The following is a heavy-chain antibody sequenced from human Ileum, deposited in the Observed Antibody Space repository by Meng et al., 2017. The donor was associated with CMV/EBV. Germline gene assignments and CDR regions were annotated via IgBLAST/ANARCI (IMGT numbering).Heavy chain of an antibody. CDR3: AKERVFSIGVPYFDF. D-gene: IGHD2-8*01. J-gene: IGHJ4*02. Sequence: GGSLRLSCTASGFIFSTYAMSWVRQAPGKGLEWVSGISISGVSTDYADSVRGRFTISRDNSKNTLYLQMNSLRAEDTAVYYCAKERVFSIGVPYFDFWGQGTLVTVSS. V-gene: IGHV3-23*01. CDR2: ISISGVST. CDR1: GFIFSTYA.